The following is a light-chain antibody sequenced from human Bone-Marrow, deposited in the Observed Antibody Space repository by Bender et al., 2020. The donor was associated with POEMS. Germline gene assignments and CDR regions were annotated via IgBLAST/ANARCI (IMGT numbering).Light chain of an antibody. V-gene: IGLV3-27*01. CDR3: YSAADNVGI. CDR2: KDS. CDR1: VLAKKY. J-gene: IGLJ1*01. Sequence: YELTQPSSVSVSPGQTARITCSGDVLAKKYVRWFQQKPGQAPVLVMYKDSERPSGIPERLSGSSSGTTVTLTITGAQVEDGADYYCYSAADNVGIFGTGTKLTVL.